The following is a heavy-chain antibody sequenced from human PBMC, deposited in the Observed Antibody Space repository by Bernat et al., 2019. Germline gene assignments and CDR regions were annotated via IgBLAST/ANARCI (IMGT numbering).Heavy chain of an antibody. Sequence: QVQLVESGGGVVQPGRSLRLSCAASGFTFSSYAMHWVRQAPGKGLERVAVISYDGSTTDYADSVNGRFTISRGISKNTLYLKMNSQRAEDTAVYYCARGKWFRELSLHFGYWGQGTLVTVSS. V-gene: IGHV3-30*07. CDR1: GFTFSSYA. CDR3: ARGKWFRELSLHFGY. J-gene: IGHJ4*02. CDR2: ISYDGSTT. D-gene: IGHD3-10*01.